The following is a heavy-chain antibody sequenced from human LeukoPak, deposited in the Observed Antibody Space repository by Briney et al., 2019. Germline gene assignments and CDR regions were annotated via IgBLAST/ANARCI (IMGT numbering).Heavy chain of an antibody. CDR1: GFTFSSFA. CDR2: IGSDSGGI. Sequence: PGGSLRLSCAASGFTFSSFAMIWVRQAPGKGLQWVSVIGSDSGGIVYADSMEGRFTISRDNSNNTLYLQMNSLRAEDTAVYYCAKDQLLGGSYTFDYWGQGTLVTVSS. J-gene: IGHJ4*02. CDR3: AKDQLLGGSYTFDY. V-gene: IGHV3-23*01. D-gene: IGHD1-26*01.